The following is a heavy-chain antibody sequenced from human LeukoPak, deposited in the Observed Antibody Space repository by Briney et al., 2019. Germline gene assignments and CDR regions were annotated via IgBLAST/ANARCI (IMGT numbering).Heavy chain of an antibody. CDR3: AKAAGYSSSWYYFDY. V-gene: IGHV3-9*01. CDR2: ISWNSGSI. J-gene: IGHJ4*02. Sequence: GRPLRLSCAASGFTFDDYAMHWVRQAPGKGPEWVSGISWNSGSIGYADSVKGRFTISRDNAKNSLYLQMNSLRAEDTALYYCAKAAGYSSSWYYFDYWGQGTLVTVSS. CDR1: GFTFDDYA. D-gene: IGHD6-13*01.